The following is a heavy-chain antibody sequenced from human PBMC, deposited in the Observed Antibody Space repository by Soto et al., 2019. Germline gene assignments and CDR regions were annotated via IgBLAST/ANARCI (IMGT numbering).Heavy chain of an antibody. CDR2: IYTSGST. J-gene: IGHJ6*02. CDR3: ARAGDSSGWDYYYYGMDV. Sequence: RSLTCTVSGGSISSYYWSWIRQPAGKGLEWIGRIYTSGSTNYNPSLKSRVTMSVDTSKNQFSLKLSSVTAADTAVYYCARAGDSSGWDYYYYGMDVWGQGTTVTVSS. D-gene: IGHD6-19*01. V-gene: IGHV4-4*07. CDR1: GGSISSYY.